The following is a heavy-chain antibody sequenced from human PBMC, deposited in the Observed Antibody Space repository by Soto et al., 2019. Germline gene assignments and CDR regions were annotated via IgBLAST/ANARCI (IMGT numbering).Heavy chain of an antibody. CDR1: AGTFTDAV. J-gene: IGHJ4*02. CDR2: LIPTFGTI. Sequence: SVKVSCKASAGTFTDAVISRVRQAPGQGLEWMGGLIPTFGTINFAQKFQPRVTILTDDPTNTAYMELTGLRGEDTAMYYCARASILGGVTRYENVFEYWGQGTLVTVS. D-gene: IGHD4-17*01. CDR3: ARASILGGVTRYENVFEY. V-gene: IGHV1-69*05.